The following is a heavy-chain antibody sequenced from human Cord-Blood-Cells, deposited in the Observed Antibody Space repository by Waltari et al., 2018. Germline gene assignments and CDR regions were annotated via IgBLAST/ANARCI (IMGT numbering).Heavy chain of an antibody. CDR3: AKIGNWNEIDY. J-gene: IGHJ4*02. CDR2: ISYDGSNK. CDR1: GFTFSSYG. Sequence: QVQLVESGGGVVQPGRPLRLSCAASGFTFSSYGIHWVRQAPGKGLEWVAVISYDGSNKYYADSVKGRFTISRDNSKNTLYLQMNSLRAEDTAVYYCAKIGNWNEIDYWGQGTLVTVSS. V-gene: IGHV3-30*18. D-gene: IGHD1-20*01.